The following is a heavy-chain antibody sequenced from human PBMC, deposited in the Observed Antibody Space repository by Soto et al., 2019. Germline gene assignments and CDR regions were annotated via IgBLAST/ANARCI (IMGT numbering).Heavy chain of an antibody. J-gene: IGHJ4*02. CDR2: MYYSGGS. Sequence: QVQLQEWGPGLVKPSETLSHTCTVSGASMNNYYGSWVRQPPGKGLEWIGYMYYSGGSNSNPSLKGRVTISVDTSKNQISLKLTSVTAADTAVYYCVRSGHSFGGVMWGQGTLVTVSS. CDR3: VRSGHSFGGVM. V-gene: IGHV4-59*01. CDR1: GASMNNYY. D-gene: IGHD3-16*01.